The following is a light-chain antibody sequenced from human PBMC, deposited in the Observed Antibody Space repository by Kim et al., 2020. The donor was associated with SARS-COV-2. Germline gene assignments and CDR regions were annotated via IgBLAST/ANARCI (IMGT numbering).Light chain of an antibody. J-gene: IGKJ4*01. CDR3: QQFNSYPLP. CDR1: QGISNS. CDR2: HAS. Sequence: AIQLTQSPSSLSASVGDRVTITCRASQGISNSLAWYQQKPGKAPNLLIYHASSLESGVPSRFSGSGSGTGFTLTISSLQPEDVATYYCQQFNSYPLPFGGGTTVDIK. V-gene: IGKV1-13*02.